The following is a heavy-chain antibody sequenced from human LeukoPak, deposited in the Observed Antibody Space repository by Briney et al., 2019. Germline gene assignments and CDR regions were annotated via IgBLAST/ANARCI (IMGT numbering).Heavy chain of an antibody. V-gene: IGHV4-59*05. CDR3: AGFVTAFDY. D-gene: IGHD2-21*02. CDR2: IYYSGST. J-gene: IGHJ4*02. Sequence: SETLSLTCTVSGGSISSYYWSWIRQPPGKGLEWIGSIYYSGSTYYNPSLKSRVTISVDTSKNQFSLKLSSVTAADTAVYYCAGFVTAFDYWGQGTLVTVSS. CDR1: GGSISSYY.